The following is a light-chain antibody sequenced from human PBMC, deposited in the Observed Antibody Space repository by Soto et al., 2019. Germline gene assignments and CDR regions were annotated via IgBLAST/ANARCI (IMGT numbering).Light chain of an antibody. CDR3: SSFTSSSTLQ. CDR1: TNDVGSYNY. CDR2: EVS. V-gene: IGLV2-14*03. Sequence: QSALTQPASVSGSPGQSITISCTGTTNDVGSYNYVSWYQQHPGKAPKLMIYEVSYRPSGVSNRFSGSKSGNTASLTISGLLAEDEADYYCSSFTSSSTLQFGGGTQLTVL. J-gene: IGLJ2*01.